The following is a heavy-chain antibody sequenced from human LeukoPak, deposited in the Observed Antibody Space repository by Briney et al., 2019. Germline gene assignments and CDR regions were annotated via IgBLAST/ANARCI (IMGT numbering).Heavy chain of an antibody. D-gene: IGHD3-10*01. J-gene: IGHJ4*02. CDR3: ARHRSYYGSGSYVDY. CDR1: GGSISSYY. CDR2: IYTSGST. V-gene: IGHV4-4*07. Sequence: SETLSLTCTVSGGSISSYYWSWIRQPAGKGLEWIGRIYTSGSTNYNPSLKSRVTMSVDTSKNQFSLKLSSVTAADTAVYYCARHRSYYGSGSYVDYWGQGTLVTVST.